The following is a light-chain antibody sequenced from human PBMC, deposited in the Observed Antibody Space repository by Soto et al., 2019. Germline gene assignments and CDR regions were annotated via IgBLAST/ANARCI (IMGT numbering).Light chain of an antibody. CDR2: YAS. V-gene: IGKV3-20*01. Sequence: EIVLTQSPGTLSLSPGERATLSCRASQSVSSRSLAWYQQKPGQAPRLLIYYASRRASGVPARFSGSGSGTDFTLTISRLEAEDLAVYYCHQYDSWTFGQGTKVDIK. CDR3: HQYDSWT. CDR1: QSVSSRS. J-gene: IGKJ1*01.